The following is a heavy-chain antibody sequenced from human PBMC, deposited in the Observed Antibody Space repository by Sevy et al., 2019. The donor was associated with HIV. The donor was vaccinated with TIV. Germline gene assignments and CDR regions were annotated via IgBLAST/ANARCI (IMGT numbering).Heavy chain of an antibody. J-gene: IGHJ4*02. CDR3: AREDCSRPHYY. V-gene: IGHV3-23*01. CDR2: FSFDCGKI. D-gene: IGHD2-2*01. Sequence: GGSLRLSCAASGFTFSNHAMSWVRQAPGKGLEWVSTFSFDCGKINYADSVKGRFTISIDKSKNTLYLQMNSLRAEDTALYYCAREDCSRPHYYWGQGTLVTVSS. CDR1: GFTFSNHA.